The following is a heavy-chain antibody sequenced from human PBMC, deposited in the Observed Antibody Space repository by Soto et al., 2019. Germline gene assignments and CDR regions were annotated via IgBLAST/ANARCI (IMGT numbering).Heavy chain of an antibody. CDR1: GFTFSDSW. CDR3: VRGGSNYAS. J-gene: IGHJ5*02. D-gene: IGHD4-4*01. CDR2: IKPDESEK. Sequence: EVQLVESGGGLVQPGGSLRLSCTASGFTFSDSWMTWVRQAPGKGLEWVARIKPDESEKKYADSVKGRFSISRDNAKNSMYVPMDSLRGEDTAVYYCVRGGSNYASWGQGTLVTVSS. V-gene: IGHV3-7*01.